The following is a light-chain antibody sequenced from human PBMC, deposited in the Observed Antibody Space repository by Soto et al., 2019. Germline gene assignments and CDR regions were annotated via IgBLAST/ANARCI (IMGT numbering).Light chain of an antibody. CDR3: PQNHTFPWT. CDR1: EDIANH. CDR2: SAS. V-gene: IGKV1-17*01. J-gene: IGKJ1*01. Sequence: DIQMTQSPSTLSASIGDRVTVTCRSSEDIANHLGWYQMQPGKAPKRLIYSASSLQNGVPARFSGSGSGTEFFLTISRLQSEDFALYYCPQNHTFPWTFGQGTKV.